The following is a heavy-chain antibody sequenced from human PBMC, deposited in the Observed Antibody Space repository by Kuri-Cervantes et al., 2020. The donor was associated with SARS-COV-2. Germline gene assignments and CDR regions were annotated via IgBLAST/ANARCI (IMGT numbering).Heavy chain of an antibody. Sequence: GGSLRLSCAASGFTFSSYAMSWVRQAPGEGLEWVSAISGSGGSTYYADSVKGRFTISGDNSKNTLYLQMNSLRAEDTAVYYCAKDLAHSGSYYNHWGFDYWGQGTLVTVSS. D-gene: IGHD1-26*01. CDR3: AKDLAHSGSYYNHWGFDY. V-gene: IGHV3-23*01. J-gene: IGHJ4*02. CDR1: GFTFSSYA. CDR2: ISGSGGST.